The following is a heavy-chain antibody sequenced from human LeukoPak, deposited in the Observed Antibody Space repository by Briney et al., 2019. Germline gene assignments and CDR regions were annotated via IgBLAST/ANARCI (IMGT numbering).Heavy chain of an antibody. J-gene: IGHJ3*02. CDR1: GGSISSYY. CDR2: IYYSGST. V-gene: IGHV4-59*08. Sequence: SETLSLTCTVSGGSISSYYWSWIRQPPGKGLEWIGYIYYSGSTNYNPSLKSRVTISVDTSKNQFSLKLSSVTAADTAVYYCARGCSSTSCFNDAFDIWGQGTMVTVSS. CDR3: ARGCSSTSCFNDAFDI. D-gene: IGHD2-2*01.